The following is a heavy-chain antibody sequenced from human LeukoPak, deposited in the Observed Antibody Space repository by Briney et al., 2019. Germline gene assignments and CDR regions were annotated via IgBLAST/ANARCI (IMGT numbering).Heavy chain of an antibody. Sequence: ASVKVSCKASGYTFTSYGISWVRQAPGQGLEWMGWISAYNGNTNYAQKLQGRVTMTTDTSTSTAYMELRSLRSDDTAVYYCARHSPAGDSSGPYRFDPWGQGTLVTVSS. CDR1: GYTFTSYG. D-gene: IGHD3-22*01. V-gene: IGHV1-18*01. CDR3: ARHSPAGDSSGPYRFDP. CDR2: ISAYNGNT. J-gene: IGHJ5*02.